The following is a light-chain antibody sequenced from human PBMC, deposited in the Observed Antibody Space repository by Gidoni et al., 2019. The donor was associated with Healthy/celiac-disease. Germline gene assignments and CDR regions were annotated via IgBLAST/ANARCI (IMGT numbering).Light chain of an antibody. CDR3: QQYYRCPLT. J-gene: IGKJ4*01. Sequence: VIWVTQSPSLRSASTGDRVPISCRMSQGISSYLPWYQQKPGKAPELLIYAASTLQSGVPSRFSGSGSGTDFTLTISCLQSEDFAAYYCQQYYRCPLTFGGGTKVEIK. CDR1: QGISSY. CDR2: AAS. V-gene: IGKV1D-8*01.